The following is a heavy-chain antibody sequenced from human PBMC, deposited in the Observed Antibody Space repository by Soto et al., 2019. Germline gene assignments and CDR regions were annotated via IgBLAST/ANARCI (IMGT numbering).Heavy chain of an antibody. CDR2: IYHGGTI. J-gene: IGHJ4*02. CDR1: GGSISSGGYF. CDR3: VRGPSGDKVDY. D-gene: IGHD7-27*01. V-gene: IGHV4-30-4*01. Sequence: QVQLQESGPGLVKPSQTLSLTCTVSGGSISSGGYFWSWIRQPPDQGLEWIGHIYHGGTIYNNPSPNSLLTISVDTSKAQFSRKLSSVTAADTAVYYCVRGPSGDKVDYWGQGILVTVSS.